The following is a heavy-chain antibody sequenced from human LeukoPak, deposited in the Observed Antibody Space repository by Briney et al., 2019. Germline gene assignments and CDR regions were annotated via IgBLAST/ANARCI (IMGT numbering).Heavy chain of an antibody. V-gene: IGHV1-18*01. D-gene: IGHD2-2*01. J-gene: IGHJ5*02. CDR1: GYNFRNYG. CDR3: ARTERRGSRNNWFGR. Sequence: GASVKVSCKTSGYNFRNYGINWVRQAPGQGLEWMGWISGANGNTDYAQNVQGRVTMITDPSTSTAFMELRSLRSDDTAVYYCARTERRGSRNNWFGRWGQGTLVTVSS. CDR2: ISGANGNT.